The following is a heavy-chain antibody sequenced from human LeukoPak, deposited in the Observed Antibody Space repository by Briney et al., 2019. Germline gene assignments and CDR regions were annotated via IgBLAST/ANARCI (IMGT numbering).Heavy chain of an antibody. J-gene: IGHJ4*02. CDR2: ICAYNCNT. CDR1: GYAFTSYG. CDR3: ARSQEVDY. Sequence: ASVKVSCKASGYAFTSYGISWVRQAPGQGLEGMGWICAYNCNTNYAHNLQGRVNMTTDTSTSTAYMELRSLRSDDTAVYYCARSQEVDYWGQGTLVTVSS. V-gene: IGHV1-18*01.